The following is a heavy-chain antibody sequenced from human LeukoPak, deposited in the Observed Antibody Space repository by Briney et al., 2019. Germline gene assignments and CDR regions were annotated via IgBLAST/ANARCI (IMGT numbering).Heavy chain of an antibody. Sequence: PGGSLRLSCAASGFTFSSYSMSWVRQAPGKGLEWVSSITTSSTYISYADSVKGRFTISRDNAKNSLYLQMNSLRAEDTAVYYCARDRHHRFGELFPWGQGTRVTVSS. CDR3: ARDRHHRFGELFP. J-gene: IGHJ4*02. D-gene: IGHD3-10*01. CDR2: ITTSSTYI. CDR1: GFTFSSYS. V-gene: IGHV3-21*01.